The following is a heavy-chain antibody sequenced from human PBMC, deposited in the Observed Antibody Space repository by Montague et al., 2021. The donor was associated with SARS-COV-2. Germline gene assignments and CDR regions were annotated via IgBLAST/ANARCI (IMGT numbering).Heavy chain of an antibody. V-gene: IGHV2-70*11. D-gene: IGHD3-9*01. J-gene: IGHJ4*02. Sequence: PALVKPTQTLTLTCTFSGSSLSTSGMCVSWICQPPGKALEWLARIDWDDDKYYSTSLKTRLTISKDTSKNQVVLTMTNMDPVDTATYYCARIRYDILTGYQTLFDYWGQGTLVTVSS. CDR2: IDWDDDK. CDR3: ARIRYDILTGYQTLFDY. CDR1: GSSLSTSGMC.